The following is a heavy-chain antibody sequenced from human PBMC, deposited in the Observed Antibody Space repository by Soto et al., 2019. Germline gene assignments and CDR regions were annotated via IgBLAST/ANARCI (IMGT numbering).Heavy chain of an antibody. Sequence: GASVKVSCKVSGYTLTELSMHWVRQAPGKGLEWMGGFDPEDGETIYAQKFQGRVTMTEDTSTDTAYMELSSLRSEDTAVYYCATWQRLGYCSGGSCSGWFDPWGQGTLVTVSS. CDR1: GYTLTELS. J-gene: IGHJ5*02. CDR2: FDPEDGET. D-gene: IGHD2-15*01. V-gene: IGHV1-24*01. CDR3: ATWQRLGYCSGGSCSGWFDP.